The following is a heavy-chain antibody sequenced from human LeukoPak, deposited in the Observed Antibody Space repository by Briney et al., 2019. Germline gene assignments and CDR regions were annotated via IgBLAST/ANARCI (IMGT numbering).Heavy chain of an antibody. Sequence: GESLKISCKGSGYSFTSYWIGWVRQMPGKGLEWMGIIYPGDSDTRYSPSFQGQVTISADKSISTAYLQWSSLKASDTAMYYCARRAGCSSTSCSKYYYYYYMDVWGKGTTVTVSS. J-gene: IGHJ6*03. CDR1: GYSFTSYW. D-gene: IGHD2-2*01. CDR2: IYPGDSDT. CDR3: ARRAGCSSTSCSKYYYYYYMDV. V-gene: IGHV5-51*01.